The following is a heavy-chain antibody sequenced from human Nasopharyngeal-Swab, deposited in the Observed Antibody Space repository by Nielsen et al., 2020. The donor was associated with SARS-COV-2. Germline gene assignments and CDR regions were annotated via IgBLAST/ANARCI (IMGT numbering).Heavy chain of an antibody. CDR1: GSTFSYYG. D-gene: IGHD2-15*01. CDR3: ARDEKVGGWSLVAAEYFQY. J-gene: IGHJ1*01. V-gene: IGHV3-30*03. Sequence: GGSLRLSCVASGSTFSYYGMHWVRQAPGKGLEWVAVISYDGSNTNYADSVKGRFTLSRDNSKNTLYLQMNSLRAEDTAVYYCARDEKVGGWSLVAAEYFQYWGQGTQVTVSS. CDR2: ISYDGSNT.